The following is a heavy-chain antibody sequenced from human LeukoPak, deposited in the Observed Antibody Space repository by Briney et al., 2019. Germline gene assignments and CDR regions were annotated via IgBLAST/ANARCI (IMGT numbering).Heavy chain of an antibody. Sequence: GASVKVSCKASGGTFSSYAISWVRQAPGQGLEWMGGIIPIFGTANYAQKFQGRVTITADESTSTAYMELSSLRSEDTAVYYCARSRTTVTTVDYWGQGTLVTVSS. CDR2: IIPIFGTA. D-gene: IGHD4-11*01. V-gene: IGHV1-69*13. CDR1: GGTFSSYA. J-gene: IGHJ4*02. CDR3: ARSRTTVTTVDY.